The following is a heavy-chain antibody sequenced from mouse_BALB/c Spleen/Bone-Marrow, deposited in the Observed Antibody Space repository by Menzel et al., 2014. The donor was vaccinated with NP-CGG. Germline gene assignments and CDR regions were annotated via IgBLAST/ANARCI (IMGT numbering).Heavy chain of an antibody. V-gene: IGHV14-3*02. J-gene: IGHJ3*01. CDR1: GFNIKDTY. CDR3: AYYMYDEGGFAF. Sequence: EVQLQQSGAELVKPGASVKLSCTASGFNIKDTYMHWVKQKPEQGLEWIVGIDPANGNTKYDPKFQGKATITADTSSNTSYLQLSSLTSEDTAVYYCAYYMYDEGGFAFWGQGTLATVSA. CDR2: IDPANGNT. D-gene: IGHD2-14*01.